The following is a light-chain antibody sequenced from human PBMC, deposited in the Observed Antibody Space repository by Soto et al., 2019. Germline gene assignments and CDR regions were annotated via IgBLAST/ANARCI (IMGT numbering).Light chain of an antibody. Sequence: QSVLTQPPSVSAAPGQKVTISCSGSSSNIGNNYVSWYQQLPGTAPKLLIYENNKRPSGIPDRFSGSKSGTSATLGITGLQTGDEADYYCRTWDSSLSAGVFGTGTKVTVL. CDR1: SSNIGNNY. V-gene: IGLV1-51*02. J-gene: IGLJ1*01. CDR2: ENN. CDR3: RTWDSSLSAGV.